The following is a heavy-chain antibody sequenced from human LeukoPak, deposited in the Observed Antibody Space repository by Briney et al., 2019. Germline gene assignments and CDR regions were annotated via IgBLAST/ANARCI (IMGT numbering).Heavy chain of an antibody. V-gene: IGHV3-21*06. Sequence: GGSLRLSCEASGFTFRNYRMNWVRQAPGKGLEWVSSISSSSSYIYYADSVKGRFTISRDNAKNSLYLQMNSLRAEDTAVYYCTRDFGRSSYYFDFWGQGTLVTVSS. CDR1: GFTFRNYR. D-gene: IGHD3-3*01. CDR3: TRDFGRSSYYFDF. J-gene: IGHJ4*02. CDR2: ISSSSSYI.